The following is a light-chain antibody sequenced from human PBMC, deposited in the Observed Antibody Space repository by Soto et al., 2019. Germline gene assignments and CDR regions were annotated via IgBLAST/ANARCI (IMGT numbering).Light chain of an antibody. V-gene: IGKV1-5*03. CDR3: QQYDSYSRT. Sequence: DILMTQSPSTLSASVGDRVTITCRASQSISNWLAWYQQKPGKAPNLLIYKASTLESAVPSRFSGSGSGTEFTLTISRLQPDDFATYYYQQYDSYSRTFGQGTKVEIK. CDR1: QSISNW. J-gene: IGKJ1*01. CDR2: KAS.